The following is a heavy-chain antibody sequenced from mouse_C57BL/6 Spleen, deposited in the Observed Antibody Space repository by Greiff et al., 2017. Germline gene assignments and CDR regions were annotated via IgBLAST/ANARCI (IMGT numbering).Heavy chain of an antibody. V-gene: IGHV1-52*01. D-gene: IGHD3-2*02. CDR2: IDPSDSET. Sequence: QVQLQQSGAELVRPGSSVKLSCKASGYTFTSYWMHWVKQRPIQGLEWIGNIDPSDSETHYNQKFKDKATLTVDKSSSTAYMQLSSLTSEDSAVYYCARGRAQATRTYAMDYWGQGTSVTVSS. CDR1: GYTFTSYW. J-gene: IGHJ4*01. CDR3: ARGRAQATRTYAMDY.